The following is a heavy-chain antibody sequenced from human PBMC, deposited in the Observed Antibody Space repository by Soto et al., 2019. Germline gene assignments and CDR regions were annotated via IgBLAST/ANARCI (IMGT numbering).Heavy chain of an antibody. J-gene: IGHJ6*02. CDR2: INPGGGRT. Sequence: ASVKVSCKASGGTFSTFGISWVRQAPGQGLQWMGIINPGGGRTAYAQKFQGRVTLTRDMSTSTVYMELTSLTYDDTAVYYCARDVSGPGATYVMDVWGQGTTVTVSS. CDR1: GGTFSTFG. CDR3: ARDVSGPGATYVMDV. D-gene: IGHD2-2*01. V-gene: IGHV1-46*01.